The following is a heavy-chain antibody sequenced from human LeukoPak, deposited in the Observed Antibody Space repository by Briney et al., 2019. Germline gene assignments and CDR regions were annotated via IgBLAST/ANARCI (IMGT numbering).Heavy chain of an antibody. V-gene: IGHV3-23*05. CDR3: AKFEGTTIPGWFNDY. CDR1: EFIFSDYA. Sequence: GGSLRLSCAASEFIFSDYAMGWVRQAPGKGLEWVSTIDKTTYPTFYADSVKGRFTISRDNSKNTLYLQMNSLRTEDTAVYFCAKFEGTTIPGWFNDYWGQGILVTVSS. CDR2: IDKTTYPT. D-gene: IGHD6-19*01. J-gene: IGHJ4*02.